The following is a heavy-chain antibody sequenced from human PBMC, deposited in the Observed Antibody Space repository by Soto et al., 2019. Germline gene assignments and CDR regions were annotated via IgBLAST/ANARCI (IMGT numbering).Heavy chain of an antibody. V-gene: IGHV3-30-3*01. CDR1: GFTFSSYA. J-gene: IGHJ5*02. CDR3: ARDGSGLRYFDWLFEP. D-gene: IGHD3-9*01. Sequence: PGGSLRLSCAASGFTFSSYAMHWVRQAPGKGLEWVAVISYDGSNKYYADSVKGRFTISRDNSKNTLYLQMNSLRAEDTAVYYCARDGSGLRYFDWLFEPWGQGT. CDR2: ISYDGSNK.